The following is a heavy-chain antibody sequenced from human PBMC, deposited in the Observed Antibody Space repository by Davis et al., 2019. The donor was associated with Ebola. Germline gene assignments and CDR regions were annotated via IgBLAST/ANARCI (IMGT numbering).Heavy chain of an antibody. D-gene: IGHD6-13*01. CDR2: IIPIFGTA. Sequence: AASVKVSCKASGGTFSSYAISWVRQAPGQGLEWMGGIIPIFGTANYAQKFQVRVTITADKSTSTAYMDLISLRTEDTAVYYCASTPSRQQLATLDTTGMDVWGQGTTVTVSS. CDR1: GGTFSSYA. CDR3: ASTPSRQQLATLDTTGMDV. J-gene: IGHJ6*02. V-gene: IGHV1-69*06.